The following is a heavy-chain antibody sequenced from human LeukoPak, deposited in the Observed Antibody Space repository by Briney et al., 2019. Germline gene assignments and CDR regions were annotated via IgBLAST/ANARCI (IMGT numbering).Heavy chain of an antibody. Sequence: PGGSLRLSCAASGFTFSSYAMSWVRQAPGKGLEWVSAISGSGGSTYYADSVKGRFTISRDNSKNTLHLQMNSLRAEDTAVYYCARYYDSSGYYEYGMDVWGQGTTVTVSS. CDR3: ARYYDSSGYYEYGMDV. D-gene: IGHD3-22*01. V-gene: IGHV3-23*01. CDR2: ISGSGGST. J-gene: IGHJ6*02. CDR1: GFTFSSYA.